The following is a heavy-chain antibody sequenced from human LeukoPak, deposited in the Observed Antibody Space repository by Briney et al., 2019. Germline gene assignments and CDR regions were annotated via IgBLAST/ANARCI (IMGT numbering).Heavy chain of an antibody. D-gene: IGHD6-19*01. CDR2: IYYSGST. CDR3: ARAHSGWLGSYFDY. CDR1: GGSISSSSYY. V-gene: IGHV4-39*07. J-gene: IGHJ4*02. Sequence: KPSETLPLTCTVSGGSISSSSYYWGWIRQPPGKGLEWIGSIYYSGSTNYNPSLKSRVTISVDTSKNQFSLKLSSVTAADTAVYYCARAHSGWLGSYFDYWGQGTLVTVSS.